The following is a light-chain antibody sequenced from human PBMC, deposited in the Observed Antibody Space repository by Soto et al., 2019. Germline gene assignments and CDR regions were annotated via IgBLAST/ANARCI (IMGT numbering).Light chain of an antibody. CDR2: AAS. CDR1: QSISSY. Sequence: DIQMTQSPSSLSASVGDRVTITCRASQSISSYLNWYQQKPGKAPKLLIYAASSLQSGVPSRFSGSGSGTDFTLTISSPQPEDFATYYCQQSYSTPRGITFGQGTRLEIK. J-gene: IGKJ5*01. CDR3: QQSYSTPRGIT. V-gene: IGKV1-39*01.